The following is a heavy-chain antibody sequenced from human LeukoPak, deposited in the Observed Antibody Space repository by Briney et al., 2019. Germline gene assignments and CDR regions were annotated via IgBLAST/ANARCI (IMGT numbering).Heavy chain of an antibody. Sequence: PGGSLRLSCAASGFTFSSYTMSWVRQAPGKGLEWVSAISGSGGSTYYADSVKGRFTISRDNSKNTLYLQMNSLRAEDTAVYYCAKAPYSSSWYWFDPWGQGTLVTVSS. CDR2: ISGSGGST. J-gene: IGHJ5*02. CDR3: AKAPYSSSWYWFDP. D-gene: IGHD6-13*01. V-gene: IGHV3-23*01. CDR1: GFTFSSYT.